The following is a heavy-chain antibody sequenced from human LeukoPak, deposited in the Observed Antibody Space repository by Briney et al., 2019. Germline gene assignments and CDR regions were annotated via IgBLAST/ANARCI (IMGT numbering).Heavy chain of an antibody. CDR1: GYTFTSYG. CDR3: ARDVLRTAMVIEGLIDY. Sequence: VASVKVSCKASGYTFTSYGISWVRQAPGQGLEWMGWISAYNGNTNYAQKLQGRVTMTTDTSTSTAYMELRSLRSDDTAVYYCARDVLRTAMVIEGLIDYWGQGTLVTVSS. V-gene: IGHV1-18*01. D-gene: IGHD5-18*01. J-gene: IGHJ4*02. CDR2: ISAYNGNT.